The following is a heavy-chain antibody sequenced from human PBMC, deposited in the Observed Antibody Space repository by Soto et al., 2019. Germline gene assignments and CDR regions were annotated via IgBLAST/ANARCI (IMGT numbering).Heavy chain of an antibody. V-gene: IGHV3-73*01. CDR1: GFSLRDSS. D-gene: IGHD2-2*01. Sequence: PGGSLRLSCTASGFSLRDSSIYWVRQASGKGLEWVGRIRSKNNDYATAYGAPVKGRFIISRDDSKNTAYLKMESLKTEDTAVYFCSRLPNCTRIRCYGESWGQGTLDTVSS. CDR2: IRSKNNDYAT. CDR3: SRLPNCTRIRCYGES. J-gene: IGHJ4*02.